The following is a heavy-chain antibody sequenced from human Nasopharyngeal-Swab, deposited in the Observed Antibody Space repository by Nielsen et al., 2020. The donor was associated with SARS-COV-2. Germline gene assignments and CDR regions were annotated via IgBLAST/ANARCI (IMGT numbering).Heavy chain of an antibody. CDR3: AHRRTVTSFDY. Sequence: SGPTLVIPTQTFMPICTFSGFSLSTSGVGVGWIRQPPGKALEWLALIYWDDDKRYSPSLKSRLTITKDTSKNQVVLTMTNMDPVDTATYYCAHRRTVTSFDYWGQGTLVTVSS. V-gene: IGHV2-5*02. CDR2: IYWDDDK. D-gene: IGHD4-17*01. CDR1: GFSLSTSGVG. J-gene: IGHJ4*02.